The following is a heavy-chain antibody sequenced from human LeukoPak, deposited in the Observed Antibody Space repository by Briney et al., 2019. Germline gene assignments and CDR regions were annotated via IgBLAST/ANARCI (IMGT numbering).Heavy chain of an antibody. J-gene: IGHJ5*02. D-gene: IGHD2-15*01. CDR2: IDTSGSA. Sequence: SETLSLTCTVSGGSISSYYWNWIRQPAVKGLEWIGHIDTSGSANYNPSLKSRVTMSVDTSKNQISLKLNSVTAADTAVYYCARPLGCCSGGSCYEGGFDPWGQGTLVTVSS. CDR1: GGSISSYY. V-gene: IGHV4-4*07. CDR3: ARPLGCCSGGSCYEGGFDP.